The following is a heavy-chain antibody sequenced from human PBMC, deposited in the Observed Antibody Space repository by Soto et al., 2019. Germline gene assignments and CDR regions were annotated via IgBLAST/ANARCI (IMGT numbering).Heavy chain of an antibody. CDR2: IYHSGST. Sequence: SETLSLTCAVSGGSISSGGYSWSWIRQPPGKGLEWIGYIYHSGSTYYNPSLKSRVTISVDRSKNQFSLKLSSVTAADTAVYYCARGVVVAATESPRFDYWAREPWSPSPQ. J-gene: IGHJ4*02. D-gene: IGHD2-15*01. CDR1: GGSISSGGYS. V-gene: IGHV4-30-2*01. CDR3: ARGVVVAATESPRFDY.